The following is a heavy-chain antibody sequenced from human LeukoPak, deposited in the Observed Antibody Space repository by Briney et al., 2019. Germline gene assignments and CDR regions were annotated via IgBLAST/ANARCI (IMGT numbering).Heavy chain of an antibody. CDR2: ISHDGRTK. V-gene: IGHV3-30*04. J-gene: IGHJ4*02. CDR3: ARPSPPGDGYNPPDH. D-gene: IGHD5-24*01. Sequence: PGRSLRLSCVVSGFNFDNFAMHWVRQPLGKGLEWVAVISHDGRTKYYADSMKGRITISRDNSKNTLFLQMNNLRSEDTAVYFCARPSPPGDGYNPPDHGGQGTLVTVSS. CDR1: GFNFDNFA.